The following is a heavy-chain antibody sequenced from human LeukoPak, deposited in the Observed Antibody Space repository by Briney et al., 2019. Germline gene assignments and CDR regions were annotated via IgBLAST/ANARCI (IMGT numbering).Heavy chain of an antibody. D-gene: IGHD1-26*01. CDR2: IYYSGST. Sequence: SETLSLTCTVSGGSISSYYWSWIRQPPGTGLEWIGYIYYSGSTNYNPSLKSRVTISVDTSKNQFSLKLSSVTAADTAVYYCARCSGSYWYAFDIWGQGTMVTVSS. J-gene: IGHJ3*02. CDR1: GGSISSYY. V-gene: IGHV4-59*01. CDR3: ARCSGSYWYAFDI.